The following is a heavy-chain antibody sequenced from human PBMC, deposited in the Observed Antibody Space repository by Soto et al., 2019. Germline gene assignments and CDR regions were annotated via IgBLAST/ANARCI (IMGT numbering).Heavy chain of an antibody. D-gene: IGHD3-16*02. J-gene: IGHJ6*02. CDR1: GGSISSGGYY. CDR2: IYYSGST. Sequence: PSETLSLTCTVSGGSISSGGYYWSWIRQHPGKGLEWIGYIYYSGSTYYNPSLKSRVTISVDTSKNQFSLKLSSVTAADTAVYYCARGGIRGSIADVCCQAPMGTVSS. CDR3: ARGGIRGSIADV. V-gene: IGHV4-31*03.